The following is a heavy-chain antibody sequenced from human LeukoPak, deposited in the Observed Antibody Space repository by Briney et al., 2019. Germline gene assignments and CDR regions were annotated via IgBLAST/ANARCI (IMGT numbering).Heavy chain of an antibody. D-gene: IGHD3-10*01. CDR2: ISGSGDST. CDR1: GFTFSSYA. Sequence: GGSLRLSCAASGFTFSSYAMSWVRQAPGKGLEWVSAISGSGDSTYYADSVKGRFTISRDNSKNTLYLQMNSLRADDTAVYYCAKGLMFGALVRGVFDHWGQGTLVTVSS. J-gene: IGHJ4*02. CDR3: AKGLMFGALVRGVFDH. V-gene: IGHV3-23*01.